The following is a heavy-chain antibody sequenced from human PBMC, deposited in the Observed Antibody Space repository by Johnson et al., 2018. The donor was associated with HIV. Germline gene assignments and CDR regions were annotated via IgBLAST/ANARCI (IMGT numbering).Heavy chain of an antibody. CDR3: AIIWNHTFDI. J-gene: IGHJ3*02. CDR1: GFTFSTYG. V-gene: IGHV3-23*04. Sequence: VQLVESGGGLVQPGGSLRMSCVASGFTFSTYGMTWVRQAPGKGLEWVSAISGTGGTTYYADSVRGRFSISRDNSKNTLYLQMNSLRAEDTAVYYCAIIWNHTFDIWGQGTMVTVSS. D-gene: IGHD1-14*01. CDR2: ISGTGGTT.